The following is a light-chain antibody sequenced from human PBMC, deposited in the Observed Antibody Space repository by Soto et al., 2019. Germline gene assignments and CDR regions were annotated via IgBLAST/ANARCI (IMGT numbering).Light chain of an antibody. Sequence: EIGLTQSPGTLSLSPGERATLSCRASQNVRSGYLAWYQQKAGQAPRPLIFGASSRATDIPDRFSGSGSGTDFTLTISRLEPEDSAVYYCQQYADSRTFGQGTKVEL. CDR1: QNVRSGY. J-gene: IGKJ1*01. CDR3: QQYADSRT. V-gene: IGKV3-20*01. CDR2: GAS.